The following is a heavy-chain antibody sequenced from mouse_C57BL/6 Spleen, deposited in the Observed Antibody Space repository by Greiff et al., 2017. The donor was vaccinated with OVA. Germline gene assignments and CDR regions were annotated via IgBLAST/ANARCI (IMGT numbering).Heavy chain of an antibody. J-gene: IGHJ3*01. V-gene: IGHV1-80*01. CDR2: IYPGDGDT. Sequence: QVQLQQSGAELVKPGASVKISCKASGYAFSSYWMNWVKQRPGKGLEWIGQIYPGDGDTNYNGKFKGKATLTADKSSSTAYMQLSSLTSEDSAVYCCARSGYSNYEGWFAYWGQGTLVTVSA. CDR1: GYAFSSYW. CDR3: ARSGYSNYEGWFAY. D-gene: IGHD2-5*01.